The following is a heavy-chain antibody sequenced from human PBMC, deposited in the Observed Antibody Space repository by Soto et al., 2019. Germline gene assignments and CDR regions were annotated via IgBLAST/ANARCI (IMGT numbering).Heavy chain of an antibody. D-gene: IGHD1-1*01. V-gene: IGHV4-39*02. CDR1: GASITNNKYY. CDR3: ATLEPSFGDVDS. CDR2: VHYTGST. J-gene: IGHJ4*02. Sequence: PSETLSLTCTVSGASITNNKYYWGWIRQPPGKGLESIGNVHYTGSTYYKPSLKSRVTISIDTSKTRLSLRLRSVTAADTAISYSATLEPSFGDVDSWGQGILVTVSS.